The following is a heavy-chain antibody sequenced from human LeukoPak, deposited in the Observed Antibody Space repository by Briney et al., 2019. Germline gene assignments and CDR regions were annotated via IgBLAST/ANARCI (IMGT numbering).Heavy chain of an antibody. Sequence: SETLALTCTVSGGSIRSSSYYWDWIRQPPGKGLEWIGSIFYSGNTYYNPSLKSRVTISVDTSKNQFSLKLSSVTAADTAVYYCARAPRGFLNWFDPWGQGTLVTVSS. J-gene: IGHJ5*02. D-gene: IGHD2/OR15-2a*01. CDR2: IFYSGNT. CDR1: GGSIRSSSYY. V-gene: IGHV4-39*01. CDR3: ARAPRGFLNWFDP.